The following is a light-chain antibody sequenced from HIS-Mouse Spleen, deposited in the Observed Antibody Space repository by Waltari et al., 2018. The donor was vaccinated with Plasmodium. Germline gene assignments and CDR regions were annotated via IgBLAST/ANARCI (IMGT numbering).Light chain of an antibody. CDR1: SGSVSTSYY. J-gene: IGLJ2*01. CDR3: VLYMGSGTVV. CDR2: STN. V-gene: IGLV8-61*01. Sequence: QTVVTQEPSFSVSPGGTVTLTCGLSSGSVSTSYYSSWYQQTPGQAPRTLNYSTNTRAAGVPDRFSGSIRGNKAALTITGAQADDESDYYCVLYMGSGTVVFGGGTKLTVL.